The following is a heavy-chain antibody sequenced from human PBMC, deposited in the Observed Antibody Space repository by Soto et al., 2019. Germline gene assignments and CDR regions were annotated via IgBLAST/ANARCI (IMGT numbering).Heavy chain of an antibody. CDR2: INHSGST. D-gene: IGHD4-4*01. CDR1: GGSFSGYY. CDR3: ALYSNYDWFDP. J-gene: IGHJ5*02. V-gene: IGHV4-34*01. Sequence: SETLSLTCAVYGGSFSGYYWSWIRQPPGKGLEWIGEINHSGSTNYNPSLKSRVTISVDTSENQFSLKLSSVTAADTAVYYCALYSNYDWFDPWGQGTLVTVSS.